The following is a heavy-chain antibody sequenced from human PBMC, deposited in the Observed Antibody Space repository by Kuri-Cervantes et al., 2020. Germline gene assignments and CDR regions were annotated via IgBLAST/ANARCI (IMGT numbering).Heavy chain of an antibody. D-gene: IGHD1-26*01. V-gene: IGHV5-51*01. CDR3: ARHSGSYFPHFDY. J-gene: IGHJ4*02. CDR2: IYPGDSDT. CDR1: GYGFTSYW. Sequence: KVSCKGSGYGFTSYWIGWVRQMPGKGLEWMGIIYPGDSDTRYSPSFQGQVTISADKSISTAYLQWSSLKASDTAMYYCARHSGSYFPHFDYWGQGTLVTVSS.